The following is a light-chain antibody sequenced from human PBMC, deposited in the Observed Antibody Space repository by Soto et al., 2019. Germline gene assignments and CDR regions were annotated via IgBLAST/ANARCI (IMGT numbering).Light chain of an antibody. CDR2: GAS. Sequence: EIVMTQSPATLSVSPGERATLSCRASQSVSSNLAWYQQKPGQAPRLLIYGASTRATDIPARFSGTGSGADFTLTISSLQYEDSAVYYCQQYNNWPPWTFGQGTKVDIK. V-gene: IGKV3-15*01. CDR3: QQYNNWPPWT. J-gene: IGKJ1*01. CDR1: QSVSSN.